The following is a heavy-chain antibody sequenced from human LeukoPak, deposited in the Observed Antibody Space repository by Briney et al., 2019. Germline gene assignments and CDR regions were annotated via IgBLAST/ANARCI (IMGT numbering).Heavy chain of an antibody. D-gene: IGHD6-19*01. CDR3: ARHTAGFVDY. CDR2: IYYSGST. CDR1: GGSISRYY. Sequence: PETLSLTCTVSGGSISRYYWSWLRQPPGKGLEWIGYIYYSGSTNYNPSLKSRVTISVDTSKNQFSLKLSSVTAADTVVYYCARHTAGFVDYWGQGTLVTVSS. J-gene: IGHJ4*02. V-gene: IGHV4-59*08.